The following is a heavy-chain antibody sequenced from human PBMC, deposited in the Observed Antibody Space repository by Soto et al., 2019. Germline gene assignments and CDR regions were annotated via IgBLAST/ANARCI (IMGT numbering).Heavy chain of an antibody. CDR1: GFTFSSYS. CDR2: ISSSSSTI. J-gene: IGHJ5*02. V-gene: IGHV3-48*02. CDR3: ASTHYDIINWFDP. Sequence: QPGGSLRLSCAASGFTFSSYSMNWVRQAPGKGLEWVSYISSSSSTIYYADSVKGRFTISRDNAKNSLYLQMNSLRDEDTAVYYCASTHYDIINWFDPRGQGTSVTVSS. D-gene: IGHD3-9*01.